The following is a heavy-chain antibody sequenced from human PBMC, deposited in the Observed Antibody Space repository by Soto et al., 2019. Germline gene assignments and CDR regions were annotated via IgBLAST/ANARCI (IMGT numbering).Heavy chain of an antibody. CDR1: GGTFSSYA. CDR2: IIPIFGTA. D-gene: IGHD2-15*01. J-gene: IGHJ6*02. CDR3: ASLLARVDRYYYGMDV. V-gene: IGHV1-69*13. Sequence: SVKVSCKASGGTFSSYAISWVRQAPGPGLEWMGGIIPIFGTANYAQKFQGRVTITADESTSTAYMELSSLRYEYTAVYYCASLLARVDRYYYGMDVWGQGTTVTVSS.